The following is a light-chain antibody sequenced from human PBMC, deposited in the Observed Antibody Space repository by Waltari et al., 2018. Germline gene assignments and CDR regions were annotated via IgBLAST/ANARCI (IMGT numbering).Light chain of an antibody. Sequence: EIVLTQSPASLSLSPGDRATLSCRASQSVGRTLAWYQQRPGQATRLLNYDASSRAKGIPEKVRCSGFWTDFNLTISRPEPENFAVYYFQKYWTRTATFGQRNKVEVK. CDR1: QSVGRT. CDR2: DAS. V-gene: IGKV3D-20*02. J-gene: IGKJ1*01. CDR3: QKYWTRTAT.